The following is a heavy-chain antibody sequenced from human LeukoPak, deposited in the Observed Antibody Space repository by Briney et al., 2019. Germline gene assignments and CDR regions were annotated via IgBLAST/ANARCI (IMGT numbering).Heavy chain of an antibody. CDR1: GFTFSTYW. J-gene: IGHJ4*02. CDR3: ARDVGGSLDY. CDR2: IKGDETAK. Sequence: PGGSLRLSCAASGFTFSTYWMAWVRQAPGKGLEWVANIKGDETAKHQADSVKGRFTISRDNAQNSVYLQMSSLRGDDTAVYYYARDVGGSLDYWGQGTLVTVSS. D-gene: IGHD1-26*01. V-gene: IGHV3-7*01.